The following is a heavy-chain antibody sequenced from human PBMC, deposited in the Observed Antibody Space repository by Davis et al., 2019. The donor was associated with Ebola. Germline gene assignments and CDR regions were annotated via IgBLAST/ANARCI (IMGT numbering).Heavy chain of an antibody. CDR2: ISHDERNS. D-gene: IGHD3-16*01. V-gene: IGHV3-30*04. CDR1: AFIFRGYA. CDR3: TRVGFGVILGDAFDI. Sequence: PGGSLRLSCAAPAFIFRGYALHWVRQAPGKGLEWVAFISHDERNSFYADSVKGRFTISRDTSEHRLYLQMNSLRVEDTAVYYCTRVGFGVILGDAFDIWGQGTMVTVSS. J-gene: IGHJ3*02.